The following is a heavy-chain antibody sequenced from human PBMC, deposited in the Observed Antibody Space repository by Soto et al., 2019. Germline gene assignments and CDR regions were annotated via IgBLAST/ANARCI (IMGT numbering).Heavy chain of an antibody. D-gene: IGHD3-22*01. CDR3: ARQYYYDSSDPSDY. Sequence: SGPTLVNPTQTLTLTCTFSGFSLSTSGVGVGWIRQPPGKALEWLALIYWDDDKRYSPSLKSRLTITKDTSKNQVVLTMTNMDPVDTATYYCARQYYYDSSDPSDYWGQGTLVTVSS. J-gene: IGHJ4*02. CDR1: GFSLSTSGVG. CDR2: IYWDDDK. V-gene: IGHV2-5*02.